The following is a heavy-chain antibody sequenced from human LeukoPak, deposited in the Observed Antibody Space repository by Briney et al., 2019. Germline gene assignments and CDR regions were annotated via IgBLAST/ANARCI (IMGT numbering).Heavy chain of an antibody. Sequence: GGSLRLSCAASGFTFSSYSMNWIRQAPGKGLEWVSYISSGSSTIYYADSVKGRFTISRDNAKNSLYLQMNSLRAEDTAVYYCARARNEDYWGQGTLVTVSS. CDR2: ISSGSSTI. CDR3: ARARNEDY. J-gene: IGHJ4*02. V-gene: IGHV3-48*01. CDR1: GFTFSSYS. D-gene: IGHD1-1*01.